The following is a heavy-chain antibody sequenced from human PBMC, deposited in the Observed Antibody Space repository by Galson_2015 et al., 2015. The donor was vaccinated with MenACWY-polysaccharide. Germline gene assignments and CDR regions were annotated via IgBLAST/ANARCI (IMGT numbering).Heavy chain of an antibody. CDR2: IFHSGTT. J-gene: IGHJ4*02. CDR3: ARVEKYSGSFYILY. CDR1: DYSIRSGYF. V-gene: IGHV4-38-2*01. Sequence: LVKPSETLSLTCAVSDYSIRSGYFWGWIRQPPGKGLEWIASIFHSGTTYYNPSLKSRVTISVDTSKNQFSLKLSSVTAADTAVYYCARVEKYSGSFYILYWGQGTLVTVSS. D-gene: IGHD1-26*01.